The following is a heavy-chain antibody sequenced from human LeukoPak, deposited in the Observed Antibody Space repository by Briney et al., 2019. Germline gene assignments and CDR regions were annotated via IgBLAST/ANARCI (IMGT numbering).Heavy chain of an antibody. CDR2: ISYDGSNK. D-gene: IGHD3-22*01. CDR1: GFTFSSYA. J-gene: IGHJ4*02. Sequence: GGSLRLSCAASGFTFSSYAMHWVRQAPGKGLEWVAVISYDGSNKYYADSVKGRFTISRDNSKNTLYLQMNSLRAEDTAVYYFAREGSYYYDSSGYLGYWGQGTLVTVSS. CDR3: AREGSYYYDSSGYLGY. V-gene: IGHV3-30-3*01.